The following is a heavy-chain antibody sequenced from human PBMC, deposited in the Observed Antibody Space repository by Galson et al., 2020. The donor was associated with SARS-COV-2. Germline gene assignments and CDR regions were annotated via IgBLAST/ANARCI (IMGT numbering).Heavy chain of an antibody. D-gene: IGHD6-19*01. CDR1: GYTFTGYN. Sequence: ASVKVSCKASGYTFTGYNIHWVRQAPGQGIEWMGWINPNSGGTNFAQRFQGRVTMTRDTSISTAYMELNRLRSDDTAMYYCTSEKWLGSWGQGTPVTVSS. CDR3: TSEKWLGS. J-gene: IGHJ5*02. V-gene: IGHV1-2*02. CDR2: INPNSGGT.